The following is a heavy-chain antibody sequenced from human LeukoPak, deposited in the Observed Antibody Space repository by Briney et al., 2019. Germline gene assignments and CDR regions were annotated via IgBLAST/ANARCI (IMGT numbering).Heavy chain of an antibody. Sequence: SVKVSXKASGGTFSSYAISWMRQAPGQGLEWMGRIIPILGIANYAQKFQGRVTITADKSTSTAYMELSSLRSEDTAVYYCARSGYCSGGSCYSRHFQHWGQGTLVTVSS. V-gene: IGHV1-69*04. CDR2: IIPILGIA. CDR3: ARSGYCSGGSCYSRHFQH. J-gene: IGHJ1*01. D-gene: IGHD2-15*01. CDR1: GGTFSSYA.